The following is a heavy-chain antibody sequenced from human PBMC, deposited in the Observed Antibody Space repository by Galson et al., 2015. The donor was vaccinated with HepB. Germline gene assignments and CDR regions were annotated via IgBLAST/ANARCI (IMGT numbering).Heavy chain of an antibody. CDR3: AISSGYTYTGLYFDY. V-gene: IGHV1-69*02. D-gene: IGHD3-22*01. CDR2: IIPILGIA. J-gene: IGHJ4*02. Sequence: SVKVSCKASGGTFSSYTISWVRQAPGQGLEWMGRIIPILGIANYAQKFQGRVTITADKSTSTAYMELSSLRSEDTAVYYCAISSGYTYTGLYFDYWGQGTLVTVSS. CDR1: GGTFSSYT.